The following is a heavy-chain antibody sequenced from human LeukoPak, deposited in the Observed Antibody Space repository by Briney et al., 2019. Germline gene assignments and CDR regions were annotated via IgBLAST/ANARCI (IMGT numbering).Heavy chain of an antibody. CDR3: ARGSRTGDPYYYYYYYMDV. Sequence: QSGGSLRLSCAASGFTVSSNYMSWVRQAPGKGLEWVSVIYSGGSTYYADSVKGRFTISRDNSKSTLYLQMNSLRAEDTAVYYCARGSRTGDPYYYYYYYMDVWGKGTTVTVSS. D-gene: IGHD2-2*01. CDR2: IYSGGST. J-gene: IGHJ6*03. CDR1: GFTVSSNY. V-gene: IGHV3-53*01.